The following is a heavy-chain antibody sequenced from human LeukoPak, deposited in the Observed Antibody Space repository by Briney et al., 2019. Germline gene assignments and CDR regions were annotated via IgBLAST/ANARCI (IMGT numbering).Heavy chain of an antibody. CDR3: AKDHDSSSWYLYYYYYMDV. CDR1: GFTFSSYA. CDR2: ISGSGGST. Sequence: WGSLRLSCAASGFTFSSYAMSWVRQAPGKGLEWVSAISGSGGSTYYAYSVKGRFTISRDNSKNTLYLQMNSLRAEDTAVYYCAKDHDSSSWYLYYYYYMDVWGKGTTVTISS. D-gene: IGHD6-13*01. J-gene: IGHJ6*03. V-gene: IGHV3-23*01.